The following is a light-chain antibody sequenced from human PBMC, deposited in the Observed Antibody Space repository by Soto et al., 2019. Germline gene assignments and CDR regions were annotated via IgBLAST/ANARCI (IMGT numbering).Light chain of an antibody. CDR2: ATS. CDR3: QNYNSAPIT. Sequence: DIQMTQSPSSLSESVGDRVTITCRASQDISNSLAWYQQKPGKVPKVLIYATSILQSGVPARFSGSGSGTDFTLTISSLQPEDVATYYCQNYNSAPITFGGGTKVEI. CDR1: QDISNS. V-gene: IGKV1-27*01. J-gene: IGKJ4*01.